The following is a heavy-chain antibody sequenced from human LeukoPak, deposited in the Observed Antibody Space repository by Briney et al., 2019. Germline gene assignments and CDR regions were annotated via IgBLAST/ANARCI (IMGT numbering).Heavy chain of an antibody. J-gene: IGHJ6*03. CDR2: IKTDGSST. CDR3: GRGFAVVPAGLMDV. Sequence: GGSLRLSCAASGFTFSSFWMTWARQTPGQGRMWGSRIKTDGSSTTYADSGKGRFTISRDNAENTLYLQMNSLRVEDTAVYYCGRGFAVVPAGLMDVWGKGTTVTVSS. CDR1: GFTFSSFW. D-gene: IGHD2-2*01. V-gene: IGHV3-74*03.